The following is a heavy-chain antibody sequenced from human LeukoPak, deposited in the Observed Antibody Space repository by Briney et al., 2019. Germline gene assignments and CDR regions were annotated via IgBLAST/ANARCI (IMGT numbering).Heavy chain of an antibody. D-gene: IGHD6-19*01. Sequence: GGSLRLSCAASRFDFSTYDMNWVRQPPGKGLEWVSYISSSSNARYYTESVKGRFTISRDNAKNSLYLQMNSLRDKDTAVYFCAREGSGWDAFDIWGQGTLVTVSS. CDR1: RFDFSTYD. CDR2: ISSSSNAR. CDR3: AREGSGWDAFDI. J-gene: IGHJ3*02. V-gene: IGHV3-48*02.